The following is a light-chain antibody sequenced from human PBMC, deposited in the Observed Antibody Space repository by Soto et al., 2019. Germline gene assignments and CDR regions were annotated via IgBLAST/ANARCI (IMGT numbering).Light chain of an antibody. Sequence: DIPMTQSPSSLSASVGDTVTITCRASQGISNSLAWYQQKPGKVPDVLIYAASTLQSGVPSRFSGSGSGTDFTLTISSLQPEDVATYYCQEYHSPPFTFGPGTKVDIK. V-gene: IGKV1-27*01. CDR3: QEYHSPPFT. CDR2: AAS. J-gene: IGKJ3*01. CDR1: QGISNS.